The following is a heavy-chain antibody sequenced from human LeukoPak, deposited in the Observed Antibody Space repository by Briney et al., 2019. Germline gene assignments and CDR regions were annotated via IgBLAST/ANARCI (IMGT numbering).Heavy chain of an antibody. D-gene: IGHD2-21*01. CDR1: GFTFSSYS. CDR2: ISSSSSYI. CDR3: ARYCGGDCYSGVDY. V-gene: IGHV3-21*01. J-gene: IGHJ4*02. Sequence: GGSLRLSCAASGFTFSSYSMNWVRQVPGKGLEWVSSISSSSSYIYYADSVKGRFTISRDNAKNSLYLQMNSLRAEDTAVYYCARYCGGDCYSGVDYWGQGTLVTVSS.